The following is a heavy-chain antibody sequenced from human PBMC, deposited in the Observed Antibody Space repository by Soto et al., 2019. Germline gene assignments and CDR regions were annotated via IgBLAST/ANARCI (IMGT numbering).Heavy chain of an antibody. CDR2: IFQSGST. V-gene: IGHV4-4*02. Sequence: SETLSLTCGVSGGTIRSPDWWTWVRQPPGKGLEWIGEIFQSGSTNYTPSLESRVTISVDKSKNQFSLALTSVTAADTAVYFCARGRGRYSSGWSWFDPWGQGILVTVSS. D-gene: IGHD6-19*01. CDR3: ARGRGRYSSGWSWFDP. J-gene: IGHJ5*02. CDR1: GGTIRSPDW.